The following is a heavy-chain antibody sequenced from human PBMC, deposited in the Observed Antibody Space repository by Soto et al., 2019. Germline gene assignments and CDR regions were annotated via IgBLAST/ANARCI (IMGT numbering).Heavy chain of an antibody. CDR1: GGTFSSYA. V-gene: IGHV1-69*12. Sequence: QVQLVQSGAEVKKPGSSVKVSCKASGGTFSSYAISWVRQAPGQGLEWMGGIIPIFGTANYAQKFQGRVTITADESTSTAYMELSSLRSEDTAVYYCARGNILTGYTGIHYGMDVWGQGTTVTVSS. D-gene: IGHD3-9*01. J-gene: IGHJ6*02. CDR3: ARGNILTGYTGIHYGMDV. CDR2: IIPIFGTA.